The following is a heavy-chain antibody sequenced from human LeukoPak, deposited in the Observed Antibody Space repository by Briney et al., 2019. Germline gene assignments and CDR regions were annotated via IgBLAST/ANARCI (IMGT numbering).Heavy chain of an antibody. V-gene: IGHV3-74*01. D-gene: IGHD1-1*01. J-gene: IGHJ4*02. CDR3: AKATGTLGN. CDR2: INTDGSST. CDR1: GFTFSSYW. Sequence: GGSLRLSCAASGFTFSSYWMHWVRQAPGKGLVWVSRINTDGSSTSYADSVKGRVTISRDNAKNTLYLQMNSLTAEDTAIYYCAKATGTLGNWGQGTLVTVSS.